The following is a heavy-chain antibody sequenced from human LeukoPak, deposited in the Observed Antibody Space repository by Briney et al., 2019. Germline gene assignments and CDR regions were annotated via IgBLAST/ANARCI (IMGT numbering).Heavy chain of an antibody. V-gene: IGHV7-4-1*02. CDR1: GYTFTSRA. CDR2: INTNTRNP. D-gene: IGHD2-15*01. J-gene: IGHJ4*02. Sequence: ASVKVSCKTSGYTFTSRAMNWVRQAPGQGLEWMGWINTNTRNPTYAQGFSGRFVSSLDTSVSTVYLQISSLKAEDTAVYYCARGGYPYLSTWYSDYWGQGTLVTVSS. CDR3: ARGGYPYLSTWYSDY.